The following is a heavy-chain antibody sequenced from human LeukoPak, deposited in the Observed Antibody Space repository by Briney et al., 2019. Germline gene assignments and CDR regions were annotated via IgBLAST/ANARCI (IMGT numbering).Heavy chain of an antibody. CDR1: GFTFSSYA. V-gene: IGHV3-23*01. D-gene: IGHD4/OR15-4a*01. CDR3: AKDGATYGGYYYYYYMDV. J-gene: IGHJ6*03. CDR2: ISGSGGST. Sequence: PGGSLRLSCAASGFTFSSYAMSWVRQAPGKGLEWVSAISGSGGSTYYADSVKGRFTISRDNSKNTLYLQMNSLRAEDTAIYHCAKDGATYGGYYYYYYMDVWGKGTTVTVSS.